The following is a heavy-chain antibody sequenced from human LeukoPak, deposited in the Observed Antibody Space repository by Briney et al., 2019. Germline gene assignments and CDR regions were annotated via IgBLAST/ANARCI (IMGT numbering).Heavy chain of an antibody. CDR3: ARLITGTTTAFDI. CDR2: VYTSGST. D-gene: IGHD1-7*01. V-gene: IGHV4-4*07. CDR1: GGSISGYY. Sequence: SETLSLTCSVSGGSISGYYWSWIRQPAGKGLEWIGRVYTSGSTHYNPSLKTRLTMSVDTSKNQFSLKLSSVTAADTAVYYCARLITGTTTAFDIWGQGTMVTVSS. J-gene: IGHJ3*02.